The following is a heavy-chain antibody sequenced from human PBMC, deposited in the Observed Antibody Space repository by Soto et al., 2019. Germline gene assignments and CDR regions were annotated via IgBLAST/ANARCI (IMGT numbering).Heavy chain of an antibody. Sequence: GGSLRLSCAASGFTFSSYGMHWVRQAPGKGLEWVAVISYDGSNKYYADSVKGRFTISRDNSKNTLYLQMNSLRAEDTAVYYCAKDHRYYYYGMDVWSQGTTVTVSS. V-gene: IGHV3-30*18. J-gene: IGHJ6*02. CDR1: GFTFSSYG. CDR2: ISYDGSNK. CDR3: AKDHRYYYYGMDV.